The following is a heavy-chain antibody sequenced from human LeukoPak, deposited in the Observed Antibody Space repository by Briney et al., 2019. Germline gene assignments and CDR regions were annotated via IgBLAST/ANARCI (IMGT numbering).Heavy chain of an antibody. CDR1: GYTFTSYA. J-gene: IGHJ4*02. V-gene: IGHV7-4-1*02. D-gene: IGHD3-10*01. Sequence: ASVKVSCKASGYTFTSYAMNWVRQAPGQGLEWMGWINTNTGNPTYAQGFTGRFVFSLDTSVSTAYLQISSLKAEDTAVYYCARGNVLLWFGEPEAIGYWGQGTLVTVSS. CDR3: ARGNVLLWFGEPEAIGY. CDR2: INTNTGNP.